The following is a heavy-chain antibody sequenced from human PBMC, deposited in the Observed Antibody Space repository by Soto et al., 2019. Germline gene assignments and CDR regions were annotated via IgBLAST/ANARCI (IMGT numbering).Heavy chain of an antibody. CDR3: ARSEPYSTSSPLRY. D-gene: IGHD6-6*01. J-gene: IGHJ4*02. CDR1: GYTFTNYN. V-gene: IGHV1-8*01. CDR2: MNPNSGNT. Sequence: QVQLVQSGAEVKKPGASVKVSCKTSGYTFTNYNINWVRQATGQGLEWMGWMNPNSGNTGYAQKFEGRAPRSRRTSIPAAYLELSSLGSGDTSVYYCARSEPYSTSSPLRYWGQGTLVTVSS.